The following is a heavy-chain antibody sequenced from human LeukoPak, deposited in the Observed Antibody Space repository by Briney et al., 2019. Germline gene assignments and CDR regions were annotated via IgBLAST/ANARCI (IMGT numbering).Heavy chain of an antibody. V-gene: IGHV4-34*01. J-gene: IGHJ4*02. Sequence: SETLSLTCAVHVGSFSGYYWSWIRHPPGKGLEWSGEINHSGSTNYNPSLKSRVTISVDTSKNQFSLKLSSVTAADTAVYYCARGSILPDYWGQGTLVTVSS. CDR3: ARGSILPDY. CDR1: VGSFSGYY. CDR2: INHSGST.